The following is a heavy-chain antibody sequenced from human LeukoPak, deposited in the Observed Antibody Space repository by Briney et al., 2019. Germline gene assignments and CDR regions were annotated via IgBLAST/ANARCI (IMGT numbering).Heavy chain of an antibody. CDR2: IIPIFGTA. D-gene: IGHD4-17*01. J-gene: IGHJ4*02. V-gene: IGHV1-69*05. CDR1: GGTFSSYA. CDR3: ARARTTVTQRDT. Sequence: ASVKVSCKASGGTFSSYAISWVRQAPGQGLEWMGRIIPIFGTANYAQKFQGRVTITTDESTSTAYMELSSLRSEDTAVYYCARARTTVTQRDTWGQGTLVTVSS.